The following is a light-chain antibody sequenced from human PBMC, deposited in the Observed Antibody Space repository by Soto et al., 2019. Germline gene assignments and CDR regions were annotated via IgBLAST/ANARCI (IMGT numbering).Light chain of an antibody. Sequence: DIQMTQSPSSLSASVGDRVTITCRASQGISRYLAWYQQKPGKVPQVLIYAASTLQSGIPSRFSGSGSGTDFTLTISSLQPEDAATYYCQKYYSVPWTFGQGTKVEIK. V-gene: IGKV1-27*01. J-gene: IGKJ1*01. CDR2: AAS. CDR1: QGISRY. CDR3: QKYYSVPWT.